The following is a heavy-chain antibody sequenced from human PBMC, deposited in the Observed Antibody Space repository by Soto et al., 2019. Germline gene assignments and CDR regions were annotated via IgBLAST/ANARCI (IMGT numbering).Heavy chain of an antibody. V-gene: IGHV1-18*01. CDR2: ISAYNGNT. Sequence: ASVKVSCKASGYTFTSYGISWVRQAPGQGLEWMGWISAYNGNTNYAQKLQSRVTMTTDTSTSTAYMELRSLRSDDTAVYYCARDGEDIVVVPAAPVTVKYYYYGMDVWGQGTTVTVSS. D-gene: IGHD2-2*01. J-gene: IGHJ6*02. CDR3: ARDGEDIVVVPAAPVTVKYYYYGMDV. CDR1: GYTFTSYG.